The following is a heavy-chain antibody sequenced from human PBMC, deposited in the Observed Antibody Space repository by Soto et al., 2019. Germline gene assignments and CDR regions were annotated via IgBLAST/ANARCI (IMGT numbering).Heavy chain of an antibody. Sequence: SETLSLTCTVSGGSISSGDYYWSWIRQPPGKGLEWIGYIYYSGSTYYNPSLKSRVTISVDTSKNQFSLKLSSVTAADTAVYYCARAWSSGWPMPLFDYWGQGTLVTVSS. CDR3: ARAWSSGWPMPLFDY. CDR2: IYYSGST. V-gene: IGHV4-30-4*01. J-gene: IGHJ4*02. D-gene: IGHD6-19*01. CDR1: GGSISSGDYY.